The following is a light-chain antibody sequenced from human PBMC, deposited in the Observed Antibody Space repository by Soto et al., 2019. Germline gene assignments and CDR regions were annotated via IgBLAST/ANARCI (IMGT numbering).Light chain of an antibody. CDR1: QGISHY. CDR3: QKYDNGPFT. Sequence: DIQMTQSPFSLSASVGDRVTITCRATQGISHYLAWYQQRPGRAPKLLIYAASTLHSGVPSRFSGSGSGTDFTLTISSLQPEEVGTYYCQKYDNGPFTFGPGTKVDLK. V-gene: IGKV1-27*01. CDR2: AAS. J-gene: IGKJ3*01.